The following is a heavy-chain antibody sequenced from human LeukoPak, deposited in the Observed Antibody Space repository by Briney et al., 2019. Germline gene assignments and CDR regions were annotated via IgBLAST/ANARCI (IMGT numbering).Heavy chain of an antibody. CDR1: GFSIAIYG. D-gene: IGHD2/OR15-2a*01. V-gene: IGHV3-23*01. Sequence: GGSLRLSCAVSGFSIAIYGITWVRQTPEKGLEWVSAISENPERRHYSNSVTGRFIISRDRSKNTVFLQMTSLRAEDTGVYYCVREDNTLLLSLDYWGLGTLVTVSS. CDR3: VREDNTLLLSLDY. CDR2: ISENPERR. J-gene: IGHJ4*02.